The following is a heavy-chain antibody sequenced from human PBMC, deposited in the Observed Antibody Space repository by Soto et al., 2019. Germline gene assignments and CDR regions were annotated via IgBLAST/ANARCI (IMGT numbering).Heavy chain of an antibody. V-gene: IGHV3-21*01. CDR1: GFTFSSYS. D-gene: IGHD3-16*01. Sequence: EVQLVESGGGLVKPGGSLRLSCAASGFTFSSYSMNWVRQAPGKGLESVSSISSSSSYIYYADSVKGRFTISRDNAKNSLYLQMNSLRAEDTAVYYCARFSAGAVRFWYFDLWGRGTLVTVSS. J-gene: IGHJ2*01. CDR2: ISSSSSYI. CDR3: ARFSAGAVRFWYFDL.